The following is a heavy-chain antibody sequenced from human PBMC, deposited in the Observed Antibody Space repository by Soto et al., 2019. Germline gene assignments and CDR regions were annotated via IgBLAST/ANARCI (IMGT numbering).Heavy chain of an antibody. CDR3: ACDRTIFGVPKPSGNWFDP. CDR2: IYYSGST. Sequence: SETLSLTCTVSGGSVSSGSYYWSWIRQPPGKGLEWIGYIYYSGSTNYNPSLKSRVTISVDTSKNQFSLKLSSVTAADTAVYYCACDRTIFGVPKPSGNWFDPWGQGTLVTVSS. J-gene: IGHJ5*02. D-gene: IGHD3-3*01. CDR1: GGSVSSGSYY. V-gene: IGHV4-61*01.